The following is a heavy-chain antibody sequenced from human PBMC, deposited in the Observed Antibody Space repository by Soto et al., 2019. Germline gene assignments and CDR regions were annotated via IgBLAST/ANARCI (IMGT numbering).Heavy chain of an antibody. V-gene: IGHV3-74*01. CDR1: GLTFSNNW. Sequence: EVQLVESGGGLVQPVGSLRLSCEASGLTFSNNWMHWVRQTPGKGLVWVSGINNNGRATYYADSVKGRFTINRDDAKNTLYMQMNSLRAEDTAVYYCGGVFAVWGRGTLVTVSS. CDR2: INNNGRAT. J-gene: IGHJ2*01. CDR3: GGVFAV.